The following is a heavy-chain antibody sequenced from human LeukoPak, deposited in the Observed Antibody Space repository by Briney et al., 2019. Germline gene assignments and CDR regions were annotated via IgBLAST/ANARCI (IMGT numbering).Heavy chain of an antibody. D-gene: IGHD3-10*01. V-gene: IGHV1-46*01. CDR2: INPSGGST. CDR3: ARDRGPSGRGHQSNPTLGY. CDR1: GYTFTSYY. Sequence: GASVKVSCKASGYTFTSYYMHWVRQAPGQGLEWMGIINPSGGSTSYAQKFQGRVTMTRDMSTSTVYMELSSLRSEDTAVYYCARDRGPSGRGHQSNPTLGYWGQGTLVTVSS. J-gene: IGHJ4*02.